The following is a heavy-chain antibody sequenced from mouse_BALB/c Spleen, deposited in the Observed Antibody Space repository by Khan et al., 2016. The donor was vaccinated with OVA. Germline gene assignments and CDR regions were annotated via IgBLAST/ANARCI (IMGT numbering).Heavy chain of an antibody. Sequence: QMQLKQSGPELKKPGETVRISCKASGYTFTTAGMQWVQKMPGKGLKWIGWITTHSGVPKYAEDFKGRFAFSLETSASTVYLQITNLKNEDTATYFCARGWAAYYRNDGGAMDYWGQGTSVTVSS. CDR1: GYTFTTAG. J-gene: IGHJ4*01. D-gene: IGHD2-14*01. CDR2: ITTHSGVP. V-gene: IGHV9-4*02. CDR3: ARGWAAYYRNDGGAMDY.